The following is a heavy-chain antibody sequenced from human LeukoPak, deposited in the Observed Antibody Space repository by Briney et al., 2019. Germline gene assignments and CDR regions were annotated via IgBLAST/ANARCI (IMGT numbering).Heavy chain of an antibody. CDR1: GFTFSNAW. CDR2: IKSKTDGGTT. J-gene: IGHJ5*02. Sequence: GGSLRLSCAASGFTFSNAWMSWVRQAPGKGLEWVGRIKSKTDGGTTDYAAPVKGRFTISRDDSKNTLYLQMNSLKTEDTAVYYCTTDRAGYGGRGFDPWGQGTLVTVSS. D-gene: IGHD5-12*01. CDR3: TTDRAGYGGRGFDP. V-gene: IGHV3-15*01.